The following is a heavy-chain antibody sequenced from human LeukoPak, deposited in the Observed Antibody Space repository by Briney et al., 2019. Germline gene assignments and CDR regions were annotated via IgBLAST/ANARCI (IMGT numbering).Heavy chain of an antibody. D-gene: IGHD3-22*01. J-gene: IGHJ5*02. CDR1: GGTISSYT. CDR3: ARDGYYYDSSDYYSPSIRFDP. CDR2: IIPMLGIT. Sequence: GASVKVSCKASGGTISSYTISWVRQAPGQGLEWMGRIIPMLGITNNAQKFQGRVTLTADKSTSTAYMGLGSLRSEDTAVYYCARDGYYYDSSDYYSPSIRFDPWGQGTLVSVSS. V-gene: IGHV1-69*04.